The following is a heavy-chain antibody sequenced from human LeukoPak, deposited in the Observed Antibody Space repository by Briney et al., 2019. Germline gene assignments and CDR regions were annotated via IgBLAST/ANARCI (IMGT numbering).Heavy chain of an antibody. V-gene: IGHV3-23*01. CDR2: ISSSGTSI. CDR3: ARVGYDFWSGYYRWFDP. CDR1: GFTFSDYA. D-gene: IGHD3-3*01. Sequence: GGSLRLSCAASGFTFSDYAMSWVRQAPGKGLEWLSVISSSGTSIFYADSVEGRFTISRDTSRNTLYLQMNSLRAEDTAVYYCARVGYDFWSGYYRWFDPWGQGTLVTVSS. J-gene: IGHJ5*02.